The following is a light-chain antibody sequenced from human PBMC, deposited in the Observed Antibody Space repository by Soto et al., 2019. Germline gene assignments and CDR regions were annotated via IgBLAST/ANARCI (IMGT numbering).Light chain of an antibody. V-gene: IGKV3-20*01. Sequence: EIVLTQSPGTLSLSPGERATLSCRASQSVSSNYLAWYQQKPGQAPRLLIYGASTRATGIPDRFSGSGSGTDFSLTISRLEPEDSAVYYCQHYGSSPTWTFGQGTKVDLK. CDR3: QHYGSSPTWT. CDR1: QSVSSNY. CDR2: GAS. J-gene: IGKJ1*01.